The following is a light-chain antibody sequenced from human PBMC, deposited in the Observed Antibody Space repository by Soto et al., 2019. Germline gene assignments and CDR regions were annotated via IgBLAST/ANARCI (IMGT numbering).Light chain of an antibody. J-gene: IGKJ1*01. CDR3: QQYNNWPWT. CDR2: GAS. V-gene: IGKV3-15*01. Sequence: EIGLTQSPGTLSLSPGERATLSCRASQSVSSSYLAWYQQKPGQAPRLLIYGASTRATSFPARFSGSGSGTDFTLTISSLQSEDFAVYYCQQYNNWPWTFGQGTKVDVK. CDR1: QSVSSSY.